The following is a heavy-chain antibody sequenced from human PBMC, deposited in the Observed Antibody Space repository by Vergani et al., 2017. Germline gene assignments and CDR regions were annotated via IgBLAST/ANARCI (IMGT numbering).Heavy chain of an antibody. D-gene: IGHD4-11*01. J-gene: IGHJ6*02. V-gene: IGHV3-13*04. CDR1: GFTFSSYD. CDR2: IGTAGDT. Sequence: EVQLVESGGGLVQPGGSLRLSCAASGFTFSSYDMHWVRQATGKGLEWVSAIGTAGDTYYPGSVKGRFTISRENAKKALYLPMNSLRAGDTALYYCARGYRQMDVWGQGTTVTVSS. CDR3: ARGYRQMDV.